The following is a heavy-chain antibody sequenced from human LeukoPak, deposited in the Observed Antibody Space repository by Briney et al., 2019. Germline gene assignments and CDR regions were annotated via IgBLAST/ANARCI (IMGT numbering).Heavy chain of an antibody. D-gene: IGHD1-26*01. Sequence: SGPTLVKPTQTLTLTCTFSGFSLSTSGVGVGWIRQPPGKALEWLALIYWDDDKRYSPSLKSRLTITKDTSKNQVVLTMTNMDPVDTATYYCAHTPNSRSYWEVFDYWGQGTLVTVSS. V-gene: IGHV2-5*02. CDR1: GFSLSTSGVG. CDR2: IYWDDDK. J-gene: IGHJ4*02. CDR3: AHTPNSRSYWEVFDY.